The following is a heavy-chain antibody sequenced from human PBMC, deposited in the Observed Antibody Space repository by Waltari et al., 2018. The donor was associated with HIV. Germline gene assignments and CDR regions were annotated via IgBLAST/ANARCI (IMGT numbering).Heavy chain of an antibody. CDR3: AKELRSGYSYYYYGMDV. Sequence: QGQLVESGGGVVQPGGSPRLSCAASGFRFSISGMHWGRQAPGKGLEWVTVIRYDGNTKYYADSVKGRFTISRDNSKNTLYLQMSSLRAEDTAVYYCAKELRSGYSYYYYGMDVWGQGTTVTVSS. CDR2: IRYDGNTK. J-gene: IGHJ6*02. CDR1: GFRFSISG. D-gene: IGHD2-15*01. V-gene: IGHV3-30*02.